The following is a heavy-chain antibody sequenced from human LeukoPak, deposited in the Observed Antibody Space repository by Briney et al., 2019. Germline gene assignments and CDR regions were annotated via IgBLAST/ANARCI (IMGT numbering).Heavy chain of an antibody. CDR3: ARDQPNEKAGGFDY. J-gene: IGHJ4*02. CDR1: GFTFSSYA. Sequence: PGGSLRLSCAASGFTFSSYAMHWVRQAPGKGLEWVAVISYDGSNKYYADSVKGRFTISRDNSKNTLYLQMNSLRAEDTAVYYCARDQPNEKAGGFDYWGQGTLVTVSS. V-gene: IGHV3-30-3*01. CDR2: ISYDGSNK. D-gene: IGHD2-8*01.